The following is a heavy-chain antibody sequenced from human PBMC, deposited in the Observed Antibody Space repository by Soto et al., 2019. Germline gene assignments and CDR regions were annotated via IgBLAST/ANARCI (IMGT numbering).Heavy chain of an antibody. D-gene: IGHD2-2*01. CDR2: INTDGATS. Sequence: EVQLVESGGDLVQPGGSLRLSCAASGFTFSGHWMHWVRQVPGKGLEWVSRINTDGATSTYADSVKGRFTISRDNAKNTLYLQMRALRAEDTALYYCAREAGYCSRTSCYRRAFDTWGQGTTVTVSS. CDR3: AREAGYCSRTSCYRRAFDT. V-gene: IGHV3-74*03. J-gene: IGHJ3*02. CDR1: GFTFSGHW.